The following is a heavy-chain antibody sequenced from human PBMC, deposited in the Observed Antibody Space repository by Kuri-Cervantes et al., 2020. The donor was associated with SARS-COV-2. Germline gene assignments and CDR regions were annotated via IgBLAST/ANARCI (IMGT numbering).Heavy chain of an antibody. CDR2: ISSSGSTI. Sequence: GGSLRLSCAASGFTFSDYYMSWIRQAPGKGLEWVSYISSSGSTIYYAASVKGRFTISRDYDKNSLYLQMNSLRAEDTAVYYCARGLLGYCSSTSCYFHYFDYWGQGTLVTVSS. J-gene: IGHJ4*02. CDR1: GFTFSDYY. V-gene: IGHV3-11*04. CDR3: ARGLLGYCSSTSCYFHYFDY. D-gene: IGHD2-2*01.